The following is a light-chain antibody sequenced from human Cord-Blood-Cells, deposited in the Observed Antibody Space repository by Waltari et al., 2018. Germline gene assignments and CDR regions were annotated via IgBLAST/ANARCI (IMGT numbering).Light chain of an antibody. J-gene: IGKJ3*01. CDR3: QQYYSTPR. CDR1: QSVLYSSNNKNY. Sequence: AVSLGERATINCKSSQSVLYSSNNKNYLAWYQQKPGQPPKLLIYWASTRESGVPDRFSGSGSGTDFTLTISSLQAEDVAVYYCQQYYSTPRFGPGTKVDIK. V-gene: IGKV4-1*01. CDR2: WAS.